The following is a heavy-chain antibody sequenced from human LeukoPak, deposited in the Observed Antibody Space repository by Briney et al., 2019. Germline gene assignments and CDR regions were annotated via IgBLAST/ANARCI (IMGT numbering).Heavy chain of an antibody. CDR3: ASSHYYDSGGYPLPLNY. J-gene: IGHJ4*02. CDR2: IYYSGST. V-gene: IGHV4-39*01. CDR1: GGSISSSAYY. D-gene: IGHD3-22*01. Sequence: PSETLSLTCTVSGGSISSSAYYWGWIRQPPGKGLEWIGNIYYSGSTYYNPSLKSRVTISVDTSKNQFSLKLSSVTAADTAVYYCASSHYYDSGGYPLPLNYWGRGTLVTVSS.